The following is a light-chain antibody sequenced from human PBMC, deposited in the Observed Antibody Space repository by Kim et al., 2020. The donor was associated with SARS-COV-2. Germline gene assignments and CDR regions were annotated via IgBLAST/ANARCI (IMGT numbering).Light chain of an antibody. Sequence: ELTQPPSASGTPGQRVTISCSGSTSNIGTNTVNWYQQVPGTAPKLLIFSNSQRPSGVPDRISGSKSGTSASLAIDGLQSEDEADYYCSAWDDSLNGHVVFGGGTKVTVL. CDR1: TSNIGTNT. CDR2: SNS. J-gene: IGLJ2*01. V-gene: IGLV1-44*01. CDR3: SAWDDSLNGHVV.